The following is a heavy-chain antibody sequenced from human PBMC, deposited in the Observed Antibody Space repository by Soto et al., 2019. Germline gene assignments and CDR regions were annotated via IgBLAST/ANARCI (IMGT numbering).Heavy chain of an antibody. J-gene: IGHJ6*02. CDR2: ISSSSSYI. V-gene: IGHV3-21*01. Sequence: EVQLVESGGGLVKPGGSLRLSCAASGFTFSSYSMNWVRQAPGKGLEWVSSISSSSSYIYYADSVKGRFTISRDNAKNSLYLQMNSLRAEDTAVYYCAGAGLDYYGMDVWGQGTTVTVSS. CDR1: GFTFSSYS. CDR3: AGAGLDYYGMDV.